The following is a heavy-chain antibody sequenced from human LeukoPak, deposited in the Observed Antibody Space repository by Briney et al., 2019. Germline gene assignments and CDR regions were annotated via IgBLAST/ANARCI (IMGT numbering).Heavy chain of an antibody. V-gene: IGHV3-21*01. CDR3: VAGSGWRFDY. D-gene: IGHD6-19*01. CDR2: ITTGSDYT. CDR1: GFSFGSYS. J-gene: IGHJ4*02. Sequence: GGSLRLSCAGFGFSFGSYSMTWVRQAPGKGLEWISSITTGSDYTYYTDSVEGRFTISRDDAKNSLYVQMNSLRVEDTAVYYCVAGSGWRFDYWGQGTLVTVSS.